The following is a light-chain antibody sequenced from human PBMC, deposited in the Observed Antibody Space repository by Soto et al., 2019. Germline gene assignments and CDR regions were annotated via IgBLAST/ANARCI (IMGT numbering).Light chain of an antibody. CDR2: GAF. CDR3: QQYDNWLWT. CDR1: QSVTTN. Sequence: EIVLTRSPATLSASPGERVTLSCRASQSVTTNLAWYQQKPGQAPRLLIYGAFTRASVIPARFSGRGSGTEFTLTITSLQSEDFAVYYCQQYDNWLWTFGQGTKVDIK. J-gene: IGKJ1*01. V-gene: IGKV3-15*01.